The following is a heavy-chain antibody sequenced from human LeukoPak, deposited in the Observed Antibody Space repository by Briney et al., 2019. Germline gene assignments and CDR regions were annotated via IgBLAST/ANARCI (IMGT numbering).Heavy chain of an antibody. V-gene: IGHV4-61*02. J-gene: IGHJ4*02. Sequence: PSETLSLTCTVSGGSISSGSYYWSWIRQPAGKGLEWIGRIYTSGSTNYNPSLKSRVTISVDTSKNQFSLKLSSVTAADTAVYYCARSHAWSGYYVDYWGQGTVVTVSS. D-gene: IGHD3-3*01. CDR2: IYTSGST. CDR3: ARSHAWSGYYVDY. CDR1: GGSISSGSYY.